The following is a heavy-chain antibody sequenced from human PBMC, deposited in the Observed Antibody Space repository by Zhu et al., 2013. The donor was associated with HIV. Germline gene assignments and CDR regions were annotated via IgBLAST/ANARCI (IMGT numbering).Heavy chain of an antibody. V-gene: IGHV1-69*06. CDR2: IIPIFGTA. D-gene: IGHD2-21*02. Sequence: QVQLVQSGAEVKKPGSSVKVSCKASGGTFSSYAISWVRQAPGQGLEWMGGIIPIFGTANYAQKFQGRVTITADKSTSTAYMELSSLRSEDTAVYYCVGHVVVTAIVPHYYYYYGMDVWGQGTTVTVSS. CDR1: GGTFSSYA. J-gene: IGHJ6*02. CDR3: VGHVVVTAIVPHYYYYYGMDV.